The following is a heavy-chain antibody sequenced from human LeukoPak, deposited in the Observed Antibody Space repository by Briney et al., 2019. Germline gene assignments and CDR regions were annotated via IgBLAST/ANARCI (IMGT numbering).Heavy chain of an antibody. CDR3: VTDESFAATGTYAY. CDR2: ISWNGGSV. Sequence: GGSLRLSCAASGFTFSSYWMSWVRQAPGKGLECFSGISWNGGSVGYADAVKGRFTISRDNAKNYLDEQMDSRRAEDMALCFCVTDESFAATGTYAYWGQGTLVTVSS. V-gene: IGHV3-9*03. CDR1: GFTFSSYW. D-gene: IGHD6-13*01. J-gene: IGHJ4*02.